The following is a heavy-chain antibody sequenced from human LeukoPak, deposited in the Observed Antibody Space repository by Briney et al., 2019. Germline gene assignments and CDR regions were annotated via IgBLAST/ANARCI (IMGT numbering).Heavy chain of an antibody. V-gene: IGHV3-30*04. J-gene: IGHJ4*02. CDR2: ILFDGSSE. CDR1: GFTFSSYA. D-gene: IGHD3-10*01. CDR3: ARVWSSGSFLMALGY. Sequence: PGRSLRLSCAASGFTFSSYAMHWVRQAPGKGLEWVAVILFDGSSEYYANSVKGRFTISRDNSKNTLYLQMNSLRPEDTAVYYCARVWSSGSFLMALGYWGQGTLVTVSP.